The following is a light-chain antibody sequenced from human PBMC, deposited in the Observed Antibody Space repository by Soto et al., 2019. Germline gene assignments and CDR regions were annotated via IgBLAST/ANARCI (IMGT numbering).Light chain of an antibody. J-gene: IGLJ1*01. CDR3: QTWGTGTHPPYV. V-gene: IGLV4-69*01. CDR2: LNSDGSH. Sequence: QSVLTQSPSASASLGASVKLTCTLSSGHSSYAIAWHQQQPEKGPRYLMKLNSDGSHSKGDGIPDRFSGSSSGAERYLTISSLQSEDEADYYCQTWGTGTHPPYVFGTGTKVTVL. CDR1: SGHSSYA.